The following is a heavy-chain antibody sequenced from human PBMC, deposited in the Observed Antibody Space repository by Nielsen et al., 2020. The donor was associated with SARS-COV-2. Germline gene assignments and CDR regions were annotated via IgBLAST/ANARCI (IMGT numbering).Heavy chain of an antibody. CDR1: GFTFSSYA. V-gene: IGHV3-23*01. CDR2: ISGSGGST. Sequence: ETLSLTCAASGFTFSSYAMSWVRQAPGKGLEWVSAISGSGGSTYYADSVKGRFTISRDNSKNTLYLQMNSLRAEDTAVYYCANPRFLESYDRVDVWGQGTTVTVSS. J-gene: IGHJ6*02. D-gene: IGHD3-3*01. CDR3: ANPRFLESYDRVDV.